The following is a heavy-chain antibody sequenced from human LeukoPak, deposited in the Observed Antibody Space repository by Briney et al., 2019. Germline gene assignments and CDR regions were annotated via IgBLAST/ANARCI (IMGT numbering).Heavy chain of an antibody. V-gene: IGHV4-34*01. Sequence: PSETLSLTCAVYGGSFSGCYWSWIRQPPGKGLEWIGEINHSGSTNYNPSLKSRVTISVDTSKNQFSLKLSSVTAADTAVYYCARCPFGDFWSGYYPYYYYYYMDVWGKGTTVTVSS. J-gene: IGHJ6*03. CDR2: INHSGST. D-gene: IGHD3-3*01. CDR3: ARCPFGDFWSGYYPYYYYYYMDV. CDR1: GGSFSGCY.